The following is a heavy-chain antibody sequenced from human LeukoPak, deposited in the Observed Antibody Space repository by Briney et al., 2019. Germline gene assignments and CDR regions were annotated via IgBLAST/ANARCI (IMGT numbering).Heavy chain of an antibody. CDR3: ARLPRSYYDSSGYLDY. V-gene: IGHV4-4*07. Sequence: SETLSLTCTVSGGSISSYYWSWIRQPAGKGLEWIGRIYTSGSTNYNPSLKSRVTMSVDTSKNQFSLKLSSVTAADTAVYYCARLPRSYYDSSGYLDYWGQGTLVTVSS. D-gene: IGHD3-22*01. J-gene: IGHJ4*02. CDR1: GGSISSYY. CDR2: IYTSGST.